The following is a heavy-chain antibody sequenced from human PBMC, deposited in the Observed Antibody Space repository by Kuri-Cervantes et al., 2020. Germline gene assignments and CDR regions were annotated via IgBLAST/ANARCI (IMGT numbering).Heavy chain of an antibody. Sequence: ESLKISCVGSGITLSNAWMSWVRQPPGKGLEWIGEINHSGSTYYNPSLKSRVTISVDTSKNQFSLKLSSVTAADTAVYYCARSGSGSYYRYWGQGTLVTVSS. CDR2: INHSGST. CDR3: ARSGSGSYYRY. V-gene: IGHV4-34*01. CDR1: GITLSNAW. J-gene: IGHJ4*02. D-gene: IGHD3-10*01.